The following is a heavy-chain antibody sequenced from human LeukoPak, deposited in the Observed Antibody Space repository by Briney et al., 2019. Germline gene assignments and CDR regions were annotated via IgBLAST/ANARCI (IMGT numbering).Heavy chain of an antibody. V-gene: IGHV3-30*18. CDR3: AKDMGYDILTGPVS. D-gene: IGHD3-9*01. J-gene: IGHJ5*02. CDR1: GFTFSSYG. CDR2: ISYDGSNK. Sequence: PGGSLRLSCVASGFTFSSYGMHWVRQAPGKGLEWVAVISYDGSNKYYADSVKGRFTISRDNSKNTLYLQMNSLRAEDTAVYYCAKDMGYDILTGPVSWGQGTLVTVSS.